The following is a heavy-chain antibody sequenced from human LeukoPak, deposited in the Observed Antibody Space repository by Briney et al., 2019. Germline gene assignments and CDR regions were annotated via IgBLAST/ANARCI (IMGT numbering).Heavy chain of an antibody. D-gene: IGHD3-9*01. CDR3: ARDNYDILTGYYNVIDY. V-gene: IGHV3-48*04. CDR2: ISSSGSTI. Sequence: GGSLRLSCAASGSTFTNAWMAWVRQAPGKGLEWVSYISSSGSTIYYADSVKGRFTISRDNAKNSLYLQMNSLRAEDTAVYYCARDNYDILTGYYNVIDYWGQGTLVTVSS. J-gene: IGHJ4*02. CDR1: GSTFTNAW.